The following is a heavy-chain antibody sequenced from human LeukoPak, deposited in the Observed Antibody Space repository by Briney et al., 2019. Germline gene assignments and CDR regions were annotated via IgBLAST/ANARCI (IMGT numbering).Heavy chain of an antibody. J-gene: IGHJ6*03. CDR2: IKQDGSEK. CDR3: AREAGGDYGDYYYYYYMDV. D-gene: IGHD4/OR15-4a*01. V-gene: IGHV3-7*01. CDR1: GFTFSSYR. Sequence: GGSLRLSCAASGFTFSSYRMSWVRQAPGKGLEWVANIKQDGSEKYYVDSVKGRFTISRDNAKNSLYLQMNSLRAEDTALYYCAREAGGDYGDYYYYYYMDVWGKGTTVTVSS.